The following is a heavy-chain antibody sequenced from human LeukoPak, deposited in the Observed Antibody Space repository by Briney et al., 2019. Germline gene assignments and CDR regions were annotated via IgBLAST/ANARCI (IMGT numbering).Heavy chain of an antibody. D-gene: IGHD6-13*01. Sequence: GGSLRLSCAASGFTLSSYGMHWVRQAPGKGLEWVAVISYDGSNKYYADSVKGRFTISRDNSKNTLYLQMNSLRAEDTAVYYCAKGTMRSSSRRDYFDYWGQGTLVTVSS. J-gene: IGHJ4*02. CDR3: AKGTMRSSSRRDYFDY. CDR1: GFTLSSYG. CDR2: ISYDGSNK. V-gene: IGHV3-30*18.